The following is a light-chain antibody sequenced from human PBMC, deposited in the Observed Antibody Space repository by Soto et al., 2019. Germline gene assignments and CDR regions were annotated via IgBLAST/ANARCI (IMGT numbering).Light chain of an antibody. CDR1: STDIGAYNY. CDR3: CSLTTSHKYV. J-gene: IGLJ1*01. CDR2: EVT. Sequence: VLTQPASVSGPPGQSITISCTGTSTDIGAYNYVSWYQQHPGKAPKLLIYEVTNRPSGFSNRFSGSKSGNTASLTISGLKAEDEANYYCCSLTTSHKYVFGSGTKVTVL. V-gene: IGLV2-14*01.